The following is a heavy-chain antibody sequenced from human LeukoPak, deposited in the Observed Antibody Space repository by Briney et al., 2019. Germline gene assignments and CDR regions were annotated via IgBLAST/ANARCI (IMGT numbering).Heavy chain of an antibody. J-gene: IGHJ4*02. D-gene: IGHD2-21*01. CDR3: ARDLVRGADILGY. CDR2: MNPNSGNT. V-gene: IGHV1-8*01. Sequence: ASVKVSCKASGYTFTSYDINWVRQATGQGLEWMGWMNPNSGNTGYAQKFQGRVTMTTDTSTSTAYMELRSLRSDDTAVYYCARDLVRGADILGYWGQGTLVTVSS. CDR1: GYTFTSYD.